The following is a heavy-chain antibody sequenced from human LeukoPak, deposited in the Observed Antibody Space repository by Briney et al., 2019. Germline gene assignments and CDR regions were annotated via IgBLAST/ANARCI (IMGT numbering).Heavy chain of an antibody. CDR3: ASARTSSRSWFTFDY. D-gene: IGHD6-13*01. Sequence: SETLSLTCTVSGGSISSSSYYWGWIRQPPGKGLEWIGSIYYSGSTYYNPSLKSRVTISVDTAKNQLSLKLSSVTAADTAVYYCASARTSSRSWFTFDYWGQGILVTVSS. CDR2: IYYSGST. V-gene: IGHV4-39*01. J-gene: IGHJ4*02. CDR1: GGSISSSSYY.